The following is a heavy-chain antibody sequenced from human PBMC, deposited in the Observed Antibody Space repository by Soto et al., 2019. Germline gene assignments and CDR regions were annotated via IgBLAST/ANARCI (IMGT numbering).Heavy chain of an antibody. J-gene: IGHJ4*02. D-gene: IGHD3-9*01. Sequence: SVKVSCKASGGTFSSYAISWVRQAPGQGLEWMGGIIPIFGTANYAQKFQGRVTITADESTSTAYMELSSLRSEDTAVYYCAAQITTYDILTGYSDYWGQGTLVTVSS. CDR3: AAQITTYDILTGYSDY. CDR2: IIPIFGTA. CDR1: GGTFSSYA. V-gene: IGHV1-69*13.